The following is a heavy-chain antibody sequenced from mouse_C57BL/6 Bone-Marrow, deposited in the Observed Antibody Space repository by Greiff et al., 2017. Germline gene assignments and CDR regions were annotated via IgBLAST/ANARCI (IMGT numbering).Heavy chain of an antibody. J-gene: IGHJ2*01. CDR1: GFHIKDDY. CDR2: IDPENGDT. D-gene: IGHD3-2*02. V-gene: IGHV14-4*01. CDR3: TTEGTDQALNYFDY. Sequence: EVQLQESGAELVRPGASVKLSCTASGFHIKDDYMHWVKQRPEQGLEWIGWIDPENGDTEYASKFQGKATITADTSSNTAYLELSRLTSEDTAVYYGTTEGTDQALNYFDYGGQGTTLTVSS.